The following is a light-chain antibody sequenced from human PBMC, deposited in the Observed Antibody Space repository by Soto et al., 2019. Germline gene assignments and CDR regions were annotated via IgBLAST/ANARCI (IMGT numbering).Light chain of an antibody. Sequence: EIVLTQSPGTLSLSPGERATLSCRASQRVNPYYLAWYQQKPGQAPRLLIYSASSRATGIQDRFSGSGSGTDFTLTISRLEPEDFVVYYCQYYGSSPWTFGQGTKVEIK. J-gene: IGKJ1*01. CDR3: QYYGSSPWT. V-gene: IGKV3-20*01. CDR2: SAS. CDR1: QRVNPYY.